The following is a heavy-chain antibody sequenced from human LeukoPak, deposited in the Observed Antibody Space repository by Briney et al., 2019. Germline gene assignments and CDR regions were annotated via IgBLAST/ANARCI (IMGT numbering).Heavy chain of an antibody. V-gene: IGHV3-11*06. Sequence: LSLTCTVSGGSISSYYWSWIRQAPGKGLEWVSYISGINSYTNYADSVRGRFTISRDNAKNSLYLQMNSLRAEDTAVYYCARDSSGWYTDFDYWGQGTLVTVSS. CDR1: GGSISSYY. D-gene: IGHD6-19*01. CDR2: ISGINSYT. J-gene: IGHJ4*02. CDR3: ARDSSGWYTDFDY.